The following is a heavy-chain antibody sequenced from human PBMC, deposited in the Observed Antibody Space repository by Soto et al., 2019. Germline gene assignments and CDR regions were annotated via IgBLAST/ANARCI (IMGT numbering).Heavy chain of an antibody. V-gene: IGHV1-69*01. D-gene: IGHD2-2*01. J-gene: IGHJ6*02. CDR1: GGTFSSYA. CDR3: ARSQGSSTSLEIYYYYYYGMDV. CDR2: TIPLSGTA. Sequence: QVQLVQSGAEVKKPGSSVKVSCKASGGTFSSYAISWVRQAPGQGLEWMGGTIPLSGTANYAQKFQGRVTITADDSTSTAYMELSSLRSEDTAVYSCARSQGSSTSLEIYYYYYYGMDVWGQGTTVTVSS.